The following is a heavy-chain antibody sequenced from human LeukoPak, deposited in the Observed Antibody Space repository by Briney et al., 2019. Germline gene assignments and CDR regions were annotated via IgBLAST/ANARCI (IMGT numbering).Heavy chain of an antibody. V-gene: IGHV1-8*01. CDR1: GYTFTSHD. CDR2: MNPNSGNT. J-gene: IGHJ6*03. CDR3: ATRWVGYCSSTSCSPLSPSYYMDV. D-gene: IGHD2-2*01. Sequence: GASVKVSCKASGYTFTSHDINWVRQATGQGLEWMGWMNPNSGNTGYAQKFQGRVTMTRNTSISTAYMELSSLRSEDTAVYYCATRWVGYCSSTSCSPLSPSYYMDVWGKGTTVTVSS.